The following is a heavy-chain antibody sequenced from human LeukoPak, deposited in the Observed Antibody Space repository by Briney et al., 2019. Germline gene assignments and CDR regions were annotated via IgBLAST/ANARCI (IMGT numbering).Heavy chain of an antibody. Sequence: GESLKISCKGSGYSFNTEWIGWARHMPGKGLEWMGIIYPSDSDTRYSPSFQGQVIISADKSIGTTYLQWSSLKASDTAMYYCARPLGSPVWGQGTLVTVSS. CDR2: IYPSDSDT. CDR1: GYSFNTEW. V-gene: IGHV5-51*01. J-gene: IGHJ4*02. CDR3: ARPLGSPV.